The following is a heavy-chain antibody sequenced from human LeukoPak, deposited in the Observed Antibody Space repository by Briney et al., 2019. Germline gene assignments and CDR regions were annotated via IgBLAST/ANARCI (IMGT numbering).Heavy chain of an antibody. V-gene: IGHV1-69*13. CDR1: GGTFSSYA. CDR2: IIPIFGTA. D-gene: IGHD3-22*01. Sequence: ASVKVSCKASGGTFSSYAISRVRQAPGQGLEWMGGIIPIFGTANYAQKFQGRVTITADESTSTAYMELSSLRSEDTAVYYCARAPPYYDSSGYFLHFDYWGQGTLVTVSS. J-gene: IGHJ4*02. CDR3: ARAPPYYDSSGYFLHFDY.